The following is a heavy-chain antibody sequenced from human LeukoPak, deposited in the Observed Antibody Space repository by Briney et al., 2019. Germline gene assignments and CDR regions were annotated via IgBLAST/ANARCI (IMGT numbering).Heavy chain of an antibody. CDR1: GFTFSSYS. CDR2: IKQDGSEK. CDR3: ATEASSGLED. D-gene: IGHD6-19*01. V-gene: IGHV3-7*01. Sequence: GGSLRLSCAASGFTFSSYSMNWVGQAPGKGLEWVANIKQDGSEKYYLDSVKGRFTISRDNAENSLYLQMNSLRAEDTAVYYCATEASSGLEDWGQGILVTVSS. J-gene: IGHJ4*02.